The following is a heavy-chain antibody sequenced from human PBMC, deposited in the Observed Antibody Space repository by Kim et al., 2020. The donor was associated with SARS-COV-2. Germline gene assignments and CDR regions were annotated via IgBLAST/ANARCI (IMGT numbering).Heavy chain of an antibody. CDR1: GYTFTSYA. CDR2: INTNTGNP. J-gene: IGHJ5*02. D-gene: IGHD3-10*01. V-gene: IGHV7-4-1*02. Sequence: ASVKVSCKASGYTFTSYAMNWVRHAPGQGLEWMGWINTNTGNPTYAQGFTGRFVFSLDTSVSTAYLQISSLKAEDTAAYYCARDRMVRGVTWFDPWGQGTLVTVSS. CDR3: ARDRMVRGVTWFDP.